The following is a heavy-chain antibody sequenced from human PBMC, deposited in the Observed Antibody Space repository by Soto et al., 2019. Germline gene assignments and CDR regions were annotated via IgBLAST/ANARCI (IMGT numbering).Heavy chain of an antibody. J-gene: IGHJ6*02. D-gene: IGHD6-19*01. CDR3: ARRIAVAAIEDYYYYGMDV. CDR1: GFTFSSYG. Sequence: PGGSLRLSCAASGFTFSSYGMHWVRQAPGKGLEWVAVIWYDGSNKYYADSVKGRFTISRDNSKNTLYLQMNSLRAEDTAVYYCARRIAVAAIEDYYYYGMDVWGQGTTVTVSS. CDR2: IWYDGSNK. V-gene: IGHV3-33*01.